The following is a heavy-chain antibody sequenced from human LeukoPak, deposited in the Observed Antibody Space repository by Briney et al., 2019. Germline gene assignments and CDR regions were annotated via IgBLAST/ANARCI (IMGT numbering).Heavy chain of an antibody. J-gene: IGHJ3*02. CDR1: GGSISSYY. D-gene: IGHD3-22*01. CDR2: IYYSGSA. Sequence: SETLSLTCTVSGGSISSYYWSRIRQPPGKGLEWIGYIYYSGSANYNPSLKSRVTISVDTSKNQFSLKLSSVTAADTAVYYCARDSFYYYDSSGSDAFDIWGQGTMVTVSS. CDR3: ARDSFYYYDSSGSDAFDI. V-gene: IGHV4-59*01.